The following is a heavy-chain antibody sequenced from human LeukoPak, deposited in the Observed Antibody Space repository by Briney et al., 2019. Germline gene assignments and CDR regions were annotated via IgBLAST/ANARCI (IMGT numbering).Heavy chain of an antibody. V-gene: IGHV4-39*07. J-gene: IGHJ4*02. CDR1: GGSISSSSYY. Sequence: PSETLSLTCTVSGGSISSSSYYWGWIRQPPGKGLEWIGSIYYSGSTYYNPSLKSRVTISVDTSKNQFSLKLSSVTAADTAVYYCAGDDFWSGYELGPAYWAQGTLVTVSS. CDR3: AGDDFWSGYELGPAY. CDR2: IYYSGST. D-gene: IGHD3-3*01.